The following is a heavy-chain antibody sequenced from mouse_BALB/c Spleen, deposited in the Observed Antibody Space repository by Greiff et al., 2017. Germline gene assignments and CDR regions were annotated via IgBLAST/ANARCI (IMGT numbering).Heavy chain of an antibody. CDR1: GYTFTNYW. V-gene: IGHV1-63*02. CDR3: ARRYWDVGGY. J-gene: IGHJ2*01. CDR2: IYPGCGYT. Sequence: QVQLQESGAELVRPGTSVKISCKASGYTFTNYWLGWVKQRPGHGLEWIGDIYPGCGYTNYNEKFKGKATLTADTSSSTAYMQLSSLTSEDSAVYFYARRYWDVGGYWGQGTTLTVAS. D-gene: IGHD4-1*01.